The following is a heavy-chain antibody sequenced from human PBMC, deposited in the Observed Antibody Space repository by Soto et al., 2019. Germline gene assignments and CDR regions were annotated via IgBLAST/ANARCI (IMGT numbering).Heavy chain of an antibody. Sequence: QVQLVESGGGVVQPGRSLTLSCVASGFTLSNYGMHWVRQAPGKGLEWVAVIWYAGTTTYSADSVKGRFSISRDNSKNARFLQLSSLRAEDTAVYYCSRNVGSSGSSRWFETCGQGTLVTVSS. CDR2: IWYAGTTT. D-gene: IGHD3-10*01. CDR3: SRNVGSSGSSRWFET. V-gene: IGHV3-33*01. J-gene: IGHJ5*02. CDR1: GFTLSNYG.